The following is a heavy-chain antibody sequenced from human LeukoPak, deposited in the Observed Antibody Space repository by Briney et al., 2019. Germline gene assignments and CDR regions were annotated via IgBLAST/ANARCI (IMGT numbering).Heavy chain of an antibody. V-gene: IGHV1-69*13. CDR3: ARSKGVVAATLYGMDV. CDR1: GGTFSSYA. D-gene: IGHD2-15*01. CDR2: IIPIFGTA. Sequence: SVKVSCKVSGGTFSSYAISWVRQAPGQGLEWMGGIIPIFGTANYAQKFQGRVTITADESTSTAYMELSSLRSEDTAVYYCARSKGVVAATLYGMDVWGQGTTVTVSS. J-gene: IGHJ6*02.